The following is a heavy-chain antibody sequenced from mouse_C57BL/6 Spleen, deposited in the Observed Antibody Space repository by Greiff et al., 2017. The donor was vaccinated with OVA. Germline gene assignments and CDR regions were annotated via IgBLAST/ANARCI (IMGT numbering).Heavy chain of an antibody. CDR2: INPNNGGT. Sequence: VQLQQSGPELVKPGASVKISCKASGYTFTDYYMNWVKQSHGKSLEWIGDINPNNGGTSYNQKFKGKATLTVDKSSSTAYMELRSLTSEDSAVYYCARSRGYYGSSYHYFDYWGQGTTLTVSS. D-gene: IGHD1-1*01. V-gene: IGHV1-26*01. J-gene: IGHJ2*01. CDR3: ARSRGYYGSSYHYFDY. CDR1: GYTFTDYY.